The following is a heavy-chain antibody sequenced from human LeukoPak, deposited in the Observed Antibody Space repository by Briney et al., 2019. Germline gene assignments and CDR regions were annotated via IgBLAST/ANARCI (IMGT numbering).Heavy chain of an antibody. J-gene: IGHJ3*02. V-gene: IGHV3-7*01. CDR1: GFTFSSYW. Sequence: PGGSLRLSCAASGFTFSSYWMSWVRQAPGKGLEWVANIKQDGSEKYYVDSVKGRFTISRDNAKNSLYLQMNSLRAEDTAVYYRARSGSKNSSSWYDAFDIWGQGTMITVSS. CDR2: IKQDGSEK. CDR3: ARSGSKNSSSWYDAFDI. D-gene: IGHD6-13*01.